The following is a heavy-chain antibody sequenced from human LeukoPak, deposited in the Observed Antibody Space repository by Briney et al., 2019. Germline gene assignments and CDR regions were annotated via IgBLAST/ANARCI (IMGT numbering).Heavy chain of an antibody. Sequence: ASVKVSCKASGYTFTGYYMHWVRQAPGQGLEWMGWINPNSGGTNYAQKFQGRVTMTRDTSISTAYMELSRLRSDDTAVYYCARVLMITFGGVIAPELDYRGQGTLVTVSS. CDR1: GYTFTGYY. J-gene: IGHJ4*02. CDR2: INPNSGGT. CDR3: ARVLMITFGGVIAPELDY. V-gene: IGHV1-2*02. D-gene: IGHD3-16*02.